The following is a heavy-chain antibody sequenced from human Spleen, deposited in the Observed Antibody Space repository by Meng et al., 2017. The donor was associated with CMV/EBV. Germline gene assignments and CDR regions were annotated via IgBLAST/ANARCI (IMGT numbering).Heavy chain of an antibody. Sequence: AASGFTFSSYAMHWVRQAPGKGLEWVAVISYDGSNKYYADSVKGRFTISRDNSKNTLYLQMNSLRAEDTAVYYCARDIVSGSYGDDYWGQGTLVTVSS. D-gene: IGHD1-26*01. CDR3: ARDIVSGSYGDDY. CDR2: ISYDGSNK. J-gene: IGHJ4*02. V-gene: IGHV3-30-3*01. CDR1: GFTFSSYA.